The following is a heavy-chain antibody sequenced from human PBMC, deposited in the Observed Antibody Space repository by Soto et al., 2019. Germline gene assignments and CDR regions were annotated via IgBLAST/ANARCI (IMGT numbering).Heavy chain of an antibody. V-gene: IGHV1-18*01. J-gene: IGHJ4*02. Sequence: ASVKVSCKASGYTFTSYGISWVRQAPGQGLEWMGWISAYNGNTNYAQKLQGRVTMTTDTSTSTAYMELRSLRSDDTAVYYCARVYGNYYDSSGYYYYWGQGTLVTVSS. CDR1: GYTFTSYG. D-gene: IGHD3-22*01. CDR3: ARVYGNYYDSSGYYYY. CDR2: ISAYNGNT.